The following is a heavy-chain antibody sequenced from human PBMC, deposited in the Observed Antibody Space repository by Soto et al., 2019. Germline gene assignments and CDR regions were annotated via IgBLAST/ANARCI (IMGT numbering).Heavy chain of an antibody. Sequence: SGPTLVNPTQTLTLTCTFSGFSLSTSGVGVGWIRQPPGKALEWLALIYWDEDKRYSPSLKSRLTITKDTSKTQVVLTMTHMDPVATAKYYCANLYSSSWVFDSWGQGTLVTVSS. CDR2: IYWDEDK. CDR1: GFSLSTSGVG. CDR3: ANLYSSSWVFDS. V-gene: IGHV2-5*02. J-gene: IGHJ4*02. D-gene: IGHD6-13*01.